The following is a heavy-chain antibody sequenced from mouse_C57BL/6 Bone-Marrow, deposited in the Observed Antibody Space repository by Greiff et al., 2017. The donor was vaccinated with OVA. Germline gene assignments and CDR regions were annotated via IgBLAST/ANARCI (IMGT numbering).Heavy chain of an antibody. J-gene: IGHJ2*01. D-gene: IGHD1-1*01. CDR2: ISYDGSN. CDR3: ARSPLYYGRHYFDY. CDR1: GYSFTRGYY. Sequence: ESGPGLVKPSQSLSLTCSVTGYSFTRGYYWNWIRQFPGNKLEWMGYISYDGSNKYNPSLKNRISITRDTSQNQFFLKLNSVTTEDTATYYWARSPLYYGRHYFDYWGQGTTLTVSS. V-gene: IGHV3-6*01.